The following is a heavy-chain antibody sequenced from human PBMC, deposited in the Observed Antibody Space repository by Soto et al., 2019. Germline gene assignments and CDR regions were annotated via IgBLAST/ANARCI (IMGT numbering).Heavy chain of an antibody. CDR1: GDTFSIYT. Sequence: QVQLVQSGSEVKKPWSSVRVSCKTSGDTFSIYTISWVRQAPGQGLGWMGRVLPFLDITSYSQRFQGRVTITADRSTTTAYMELTSLRSEDTAVYYCARDRDNSNWPNFDSWGQGTLVTVSS. D-gene: IGHD6-13*01. CDR3: ARDRDNSNWPNFDS. V-gene: IGHV1-69*02. CDR2: VLPFLDIT. J-gene: IGHJ4*02.